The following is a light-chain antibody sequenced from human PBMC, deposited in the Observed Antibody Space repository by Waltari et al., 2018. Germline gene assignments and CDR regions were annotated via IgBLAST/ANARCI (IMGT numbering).Light chain of an antibody. CDR1: QNIGSY. CDR2: DAS. V-gene: IGKV3-11*01. CDR3: QQRSNWPRT. Sequence: NVLTQSPATLSLSPGERATLSCRASQNIGSYLAWYQQKPGQPPRVLIYDASTRATGIPARFRDSGSGADFALTISSREPDDFAVYYCQQRSNWPRTFGQGTKLEIK. J-gene: IGKJ2*01.